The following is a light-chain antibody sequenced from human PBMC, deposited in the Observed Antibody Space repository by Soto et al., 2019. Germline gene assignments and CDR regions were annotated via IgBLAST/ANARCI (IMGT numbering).Light chain of an antibody. CDR2: GAS. CDR3: QHYDTSTPT. Sequence: EIVLTQSPGNLSLSPSESATRSCRASQSVRNNYLAWYQQTPGQTHRLLIYGASTRATGIPGRFSGSGSGTDFTLTISTLEPEEFAVYYCQHYDTSTPTFGQGTRLEIK. V-gene: IGKV3-20*01. CDR1: QSVRNNY. J-gene: IGKJ5*01.